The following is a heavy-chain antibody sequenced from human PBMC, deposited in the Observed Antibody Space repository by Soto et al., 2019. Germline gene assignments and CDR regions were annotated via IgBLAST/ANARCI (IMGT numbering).Heavy chain of an antibody. V-gene: IGHV4-31*03. J-gene: IGHJ4*02. CDR3: ARSXDYYDSRGSYRPED. D-gene: IGHD3-22*01. CDR1: GSSISSGGYY. Sequence: SETLSLTCTVSGSSISSGGYYWSWIRQHPGKGLEWIGYIYYSGSTYYNPSLKSRVTISVDTSKNQFSLKLSSVTAADTAVYYCARSXDYYDSRGSYRPEDWGQVTLVTVSS. CDR2: IYYSGST.